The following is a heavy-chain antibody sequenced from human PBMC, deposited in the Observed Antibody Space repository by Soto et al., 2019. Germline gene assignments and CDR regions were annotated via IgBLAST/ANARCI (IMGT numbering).Heavy chain of an antibody. CDR1: GFTFSGSA. CDR2: IRSKANSYAT. D-gene: IGHD6-13*01. V-gene: IGHV3-73*01. Sequence: PGGSLRLSCAASGFTFSGSAMHWVRQASGKGLEWVGRIRSKANSYATAYAASVKGRFTISRDDSKNTAYLQMNSLKTEDTAVYYCVADLGSIAAAAYWGQGTLVTVSS. J-gene: IGHJ4*02. CDR3: VADLGSIAAAAY.